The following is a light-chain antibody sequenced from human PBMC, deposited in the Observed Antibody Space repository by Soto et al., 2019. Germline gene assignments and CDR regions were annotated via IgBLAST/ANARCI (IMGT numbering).Light chain of an antibody. Sequence: EIVLTQSPATLSLSPGDRATLSCRASQSVSTYLAWYQQKPCQAPRLLIYDASNRATGIPARFSGSGSGTDFTLTISSLEPEDFAVYYCQHRSNWPRTFGQGTKLEIK. CDR3: QHRSNWPRT. CDR1: QSVSTY. V-gene: IGKV3-11*01. J-gene: IGKJ2*01. CDR2: DAS.